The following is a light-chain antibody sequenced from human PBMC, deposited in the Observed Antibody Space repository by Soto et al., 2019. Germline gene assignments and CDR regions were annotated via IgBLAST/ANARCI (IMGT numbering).Light chain of an antibody. CDR1: QSRNNR. CDR3: QRYSSYSGFM. Sequence: IQLTQSPSTLSASVGDRVTITRRASQSRNNRLAWYQQKPGKAPKLLLFDASRLKSGDPSRFSGSGSGTEFNLIMSRLQRDVFVSYCGQRYSSYSGFMFGQGTKVEI. J-gene: IGKJ2*01. CDR2: DAS. V-gene: IGKV1-5*01.